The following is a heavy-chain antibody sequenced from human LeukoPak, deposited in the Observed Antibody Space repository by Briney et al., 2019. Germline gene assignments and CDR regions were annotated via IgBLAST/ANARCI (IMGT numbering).Heavy chain of an antibody. Sequence: SETLSLTCAVFGGSFSDYYWSWIRQPPGKGLEWIGEINHSGSTNYNPSLKSRLIISVDTSNQFSLNLNSVTAADTAVYYCARGVAPTSGYYAGGYYYFDSWGQGTVVTDSS. CDR3: ARGVAPTSGYYAGGYYYFDS. CDR2: INHSGST. D-gene: IGHD3-22*01. J-gene: IGHJ4*02. V-gene: IGHV4-34*01. CDR1: GGSFSDYY.